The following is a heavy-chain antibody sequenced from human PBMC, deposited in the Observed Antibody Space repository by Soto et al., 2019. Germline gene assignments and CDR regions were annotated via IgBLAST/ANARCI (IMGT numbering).Heavy chain of an antibody. J-gene: IGHJ4*02. D-gene: IGHD5-12*01. V-gene: IGHV4-34*01. CDR3: ARGRVDIFAMITSYFAY. Sequence: QVQLQQWGAGLLKPSETLSLTCAVYGGSFSGYYWSWIRQPPGKGLEWIGEINHSGSTNYTPSLMSRATTAVDTSKNKFTLRLSSVTAADTAVYYCARGRVDIFAMITSYFAYWGQGALVTVSS. CDR2: INHSGST. CDR1: GGSFSGYY.